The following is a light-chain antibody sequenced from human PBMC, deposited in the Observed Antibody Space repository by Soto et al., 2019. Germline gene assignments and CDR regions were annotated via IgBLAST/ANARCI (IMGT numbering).Light chain of an antibody. Sequence: QSVLTQSPSASGTPGQRVTISCSGSSSNIGSNYVYWYQQLPGTAPKLLIYTNNQRPSGVPDRFSGSKSGTSASLAISGLGSEDEADYYCAAWEGSLTGYVFGTGTKLTVL. CDR3: AAWEGSLTGYV. V-gene: IGLV1-47*01. J-gene: IGLJ1*01. CDR2: TNN. CDR1: SSNIGSNY.